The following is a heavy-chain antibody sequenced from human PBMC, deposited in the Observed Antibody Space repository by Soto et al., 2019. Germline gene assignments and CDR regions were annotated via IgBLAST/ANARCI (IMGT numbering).Heavy chain of an antibody. CDR1: GGSISSSSYY. Sequence: SETLSLTCTVSGGSISSSSYYWGWIRQPPGKGLEWIGSIYYSGSTYYNPSLKSRVTISVDTSKNQFSLKLSSVTAADTAVYYCAGNYGSGSYYKIVDDYWGQGTLVTSPQ. J-gene: IGHJ4*02. D-gene: IGHD3-10*01. V-gene: IGHV4-39*01. CDR2: IYYSGST. CDR3: AGNYGSGSYYKIVDDY.